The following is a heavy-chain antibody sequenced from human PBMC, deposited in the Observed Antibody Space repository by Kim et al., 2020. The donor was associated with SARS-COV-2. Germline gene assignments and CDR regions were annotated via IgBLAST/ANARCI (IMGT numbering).Heavy chain of an antibody. CDR3: ARGPDDYGSGSSSWFDP. CDR2: INHSGST. V-gene: IGHV4-34*01. Sequence: SETLSLTCAVYGGSFSGYYWSWIRQPPGKGLEWIGEINHSGSTNYNPSLKSRVTISVDTSKNQFSLKLSSVTAADTAVYYCARGPDDYGSGSSSWFDPWG. D-gene: IGHD3-10*01. J-gene: IGHJ5*02. CDR1: GGSFSGYY.